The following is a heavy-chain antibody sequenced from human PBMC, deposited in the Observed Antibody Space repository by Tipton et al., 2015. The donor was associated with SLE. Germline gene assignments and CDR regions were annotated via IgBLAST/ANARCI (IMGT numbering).Heavy chain of an antibody. J-gene: IGHJ5*02. V-gene: IGHV4-39*07. D-gene: IGHD3-10*01. CDR1: GGPISSNTHS. CDR2: IYYSGTT. Sequence: TLSLTCTVSGGPISSNTHSGDWLRQSPGKGLEWIGGIYYSGTTYYNPSLESRVTISVDTSKKQLSLQLRSVTAADTAVYYCATATYYYGSGSYPWFDPWGQGILVTVSS. CDR3: ATATYYYGSGSYPWFDP.